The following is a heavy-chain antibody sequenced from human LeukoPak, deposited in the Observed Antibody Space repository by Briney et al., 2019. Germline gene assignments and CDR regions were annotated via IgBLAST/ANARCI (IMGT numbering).Heavy chain of an antibody. CDR2: IWYEGNNK. CDR1: GGTFNSYG. D-gene: IGHD3-9*01. V-gene: IGHV3-33*01. CDR3: ARDPNILTGYYLYDY. J-gene: IGHJ4*02. Sequence: GGSLRLSCAASGGTFNSYGMHWVRQAPGKGLEWVAAIWYEGNNKYYADSVTGRFTISRDNSNNTLYLQMTDLSPEDTAVYYCARDPNILTGYYLYDYWGQGTLVTVSS.